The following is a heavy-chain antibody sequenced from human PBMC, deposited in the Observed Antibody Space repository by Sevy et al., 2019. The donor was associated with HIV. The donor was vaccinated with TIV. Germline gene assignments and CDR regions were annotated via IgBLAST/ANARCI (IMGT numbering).Heavy chain of an antibody. D-gene: IGHD4-17*01. Sequence: GGSLRLSCTASGFTFSSYEMNWVRQAPGKGLEWVPYISNSGSTIHYSDSVKGRFTISRDNAKNSLYLQMNSLRAEDTAVYYCARDLPPSATTVPHFDYWGRGTLVTVSS. V-gene: IGHV3-48*03. CDR3: ARDLPPSATTVPHFDY. CDR2: ISNSGSTI. CDR1: GFTFSSYE. J-gene: IGHJ4*02.